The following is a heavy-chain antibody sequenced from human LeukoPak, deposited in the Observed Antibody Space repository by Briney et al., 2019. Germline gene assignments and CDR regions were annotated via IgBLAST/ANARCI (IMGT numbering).Heavy chain of an antibody. D-gene: IGHD3-3*01. V-gene: IGHV1-2*06. J-gene: IGHJ6*02. CDR2: INPNSGGT. CDR1: GYTFTVYY. Sequence: ASVTVSCKASGYTFTVYYMHWVRQAPGQGLEWMGRINPNSGGTNYAQKFQGRVTMTRDTSISTAYMELSRLRSDDTAVYYCARVDSYYDFWSGYYRGYYYYGMDVWGQGTTVTVSS. CDR3: ARVDSYYDFWSGYYRGYYYYGMDV.